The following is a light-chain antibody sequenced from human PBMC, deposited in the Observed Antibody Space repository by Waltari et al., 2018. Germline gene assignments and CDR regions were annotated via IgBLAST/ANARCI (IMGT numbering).Light chain of an antibody. J-gene: IGKJ1*01. Sequence: EIVLTQSPGTLSLSLGERATLPCRASQRVSRPLAWYQQKPGQAPRLLIYGASTRATGIPDRFSGSGSGTDFSLTISRLEPDDFAVYYCQHYLRLPVTFGQGTTVEI. V-gene: IGKV3-20*01. CDR2: GAS. CDR3: QHYLRLPVT. CDR1: QRVSRP.